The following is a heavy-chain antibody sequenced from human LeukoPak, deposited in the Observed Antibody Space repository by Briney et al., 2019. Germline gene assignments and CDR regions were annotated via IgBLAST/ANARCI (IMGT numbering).Heavy chain of an antibody. CDR3: ARAYCSGGSCYSGFDY. D-gene: IGHD2-15*01. CDR1: GGSFSGYY. J-gene: IGHJ4*02. V-gene: IGHV4-59*10. CDR2: IYTSGST. Sequence: SETLSLTCAVYGGSFSGYYWSWIRQPAGKGLEWIGRIYTSGSTNYNPSLKSRVTMSVDTSKNQFSLKLSSVTAADTAVYYCARAYCSGGSCYSGFDYWGQGTLVTVSS.